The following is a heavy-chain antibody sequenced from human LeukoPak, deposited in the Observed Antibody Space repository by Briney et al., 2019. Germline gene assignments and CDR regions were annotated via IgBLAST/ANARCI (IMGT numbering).Heavy chain of an antibody. V-gene: IGHV3-21*01. Sequence: GGSLRLSCAVSGFTFSSYSMNWVRQAPGKGLEWVSSISSSSSYIYYADSVKGRFTISRDNAKNSLYLQMNSLRAEDTAVYYCARDPSGWYYFDYWGQGTLVTVSS. J-gene: IGHJ4*02. CDR3: ARDPSGWYYFDY. D-gene: IGHD6-19*01. CDR2: ISSSSSYI. CDR1: GFTFSSYS.